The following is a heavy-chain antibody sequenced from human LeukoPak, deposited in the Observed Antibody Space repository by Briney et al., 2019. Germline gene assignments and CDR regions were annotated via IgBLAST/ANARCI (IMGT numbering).Heavy chain of an antibody. V-gene: IGHV1-69*04. CDR3: ASFLGYGVVGGRAFDI. J-gene: IGHJ3*02. CDR1: GGTFSSYA. CDR2: IIPILGIA. D-gene: IGHD2-15*01. Sequence: SVKVSCTASGGTFSSYAISWVRQAPGQGIEWMGRIIPILGIANYAQKFQGRVTITADKSTSTAYMELSSLRSEDTAVYYCASFLGYGVVGGRAFDIWGQGTMVTVSA.